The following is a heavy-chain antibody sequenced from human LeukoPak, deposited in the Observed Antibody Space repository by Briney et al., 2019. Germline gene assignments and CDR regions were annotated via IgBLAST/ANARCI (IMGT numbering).Heavy chain of an antibody. Sequence: GESLKISCAASGFTFSRYAMHWVRQAPGKGLEWVAVISYDGSNKYYADSVKGRFTISRDNSKNTLFLQMNSLRAEDTAMYYCAKSLGCSGDYCYPDYWGQGTLVTVSS. CDR2: ISYDGSNK. D-gene: IGHD2-15*01. V-gene: IGHV3-30*04. J-gene: IGHJ4*02. CDR1: GFTFSRYA. CDR3: AKSLGCSGDYCYPDY.